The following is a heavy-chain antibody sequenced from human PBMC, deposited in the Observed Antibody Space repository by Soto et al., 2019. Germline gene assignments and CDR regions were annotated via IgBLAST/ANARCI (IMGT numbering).Heavy chain of an antibody. J-gene: IGHJ4*02. CDR2: INPKSGGT. CDR1: GYTFTGYY. Sequence: ASVKVSCKASGYTFTGYYMHWVRQAPGQGLEWMGWINPKSGGTNYAQKFQGWVTMTRDTSLSTAYMELSRRRSDDTAVYYCARAKDCSGGSCYTFDYWGQGTLVTVSS. V-gene: IGHV1-2*04. D-gene: IGHD2-15*01. CDR3: ARAKDCSGGSCYTFDY.